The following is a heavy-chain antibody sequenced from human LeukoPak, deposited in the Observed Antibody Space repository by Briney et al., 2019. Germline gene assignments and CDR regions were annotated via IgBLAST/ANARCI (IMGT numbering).Heavy chain of an antibody. CDR1: GFIFSTHW. CDR2: INVDGRRT. CDR3: ARVHDSDYYGSGSRIPYYKYYYMDV. Sequence: GGSLRLSCEASGFIFSTHWMHWVRQVPGKGLQWVSRINVDGRRTIYADSVKGRFTISRDNAKNSLFLQMNSLRAEDTAVYYCARVHDSDYYGSGSRIPYYKYYYMDVWGKGTTVTVSS. V-gene: IGHV3-74*01. J-gene: IGHJ6*03. D-gene: IGHD3-10*01.